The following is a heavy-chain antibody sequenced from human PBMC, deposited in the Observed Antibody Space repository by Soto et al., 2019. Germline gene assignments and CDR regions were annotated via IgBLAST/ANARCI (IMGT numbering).Heavy chain of an antibody. J-gene: IGHJ4*02. V-gene: IGHV5-51*01. D-gene: IGHD3-22*01. Sequence: PGESLKISCKGSGYSFTNYWIGWVRQMPGKGLEWMGIIYPGNSDIRYSPSFQGQVTISADRSSSTAYLQWSSLKASDTAMYYCARHAGLDSSGYYSYRSQGTLVTVSS. CDR1: GYSFTNYW. CDR2: IYPGNSDI. CDR3: ARHAGLDSSGYYSY.